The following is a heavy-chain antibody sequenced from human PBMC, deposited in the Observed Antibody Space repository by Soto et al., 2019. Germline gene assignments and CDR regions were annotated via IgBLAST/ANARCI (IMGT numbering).Heavy chain of an antibody. CDR1: GYTFTSYA. CDR2: GNIGNGNT. D-gene: IGHD2-21*02. J-gene: IGHJ5*02. V-gene: IGHV1-3*04. CDR3: ARDPLCGGVCYDHWLDP. Sequence: QVQLVPSGAEVKKPGASVRGSCRTSGYTFTSYAIHWVRQAPGQGLEWMAWGNIGNGNTKYSQKFQGRVTVSRDTSASTAYMELSSLRSEDTAVYYCARDPLCGGVCYDHWLDPWGQGTLVTVSS.